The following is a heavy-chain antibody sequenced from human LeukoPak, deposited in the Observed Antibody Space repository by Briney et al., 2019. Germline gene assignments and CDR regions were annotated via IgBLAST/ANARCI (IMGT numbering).Heavy chain of an antibody. J-gene: IGHJ4*02. Sequence: PSETLSLTCAVYGGSFSGYYWSWIRQPPGKGLEWIGEINHSGSTNYNPSLKSRVTISVDTSKNQFSLELSSVTAADTAVYYCARVRYCSSTSCYQIDYWGQGTLVTVSS. CDR1: GGSFSGYY. CDR2: INHSGST. CDR3: ARVRYCSSTSCYQIDY. D-gene: IGHD2-2*01. V-gene: IGHV4-34*01.